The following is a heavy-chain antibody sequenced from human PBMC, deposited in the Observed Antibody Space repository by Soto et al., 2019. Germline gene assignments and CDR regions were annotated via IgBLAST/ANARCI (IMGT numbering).Heavy chain of an antibody. CDR3: TRDPYGGSRYYFDS. V-gene: IGHV3-74*01. CDR2: ITSDGKSK. Sequence: VGSLRLSCAASGFNFSNHWMHWVRQRPAEGLVWVSRITSDGKSKYYADSVKGRFTISKDNSQTTVYLQMNSLRAEDSAMYYCTRDPYGGSRYYFDSWGQGTLVTVSS. D-gene: IGHD1-26*01. CDR1: GFNFSNHW. J-gene: IGHJ4*02.